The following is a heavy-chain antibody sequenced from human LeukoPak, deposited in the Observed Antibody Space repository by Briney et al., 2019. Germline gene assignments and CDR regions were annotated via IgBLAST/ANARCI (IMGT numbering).Heavy chain of an antibody. CDR2: IYYSGST. J-gene: IGHJ2*01. CDR3: ARPRYDSSGYYYGDWYFDL. Sequence: SETLSLTCTVSGGSISSYYWSWIRQPAGKGLEWIGYIYYSGSTYYNPSLKSRVTISVDTSKNQFSLKLSSVTAADTAVYYCARPRYDSSGYYYGDWYFDLWGRGTLVTVSS. V-gene: IGHV4-59*01. CDR1: GGSISSYY. D-gene: IGHD3-22*01.